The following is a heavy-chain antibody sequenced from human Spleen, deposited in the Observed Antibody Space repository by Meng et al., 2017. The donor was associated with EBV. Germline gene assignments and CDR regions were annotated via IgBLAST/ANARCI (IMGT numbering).Heavy chain of an antibody. CDR3: ASESGRGFTPDY. CDR1: GGTFRSDD. V-gene: IGHV1-69*01. D-gene: IGHD3-10*01. J-gene: IGHJ4*02. Sequence: VKFGAEVKKPGSSVKVSCKTSGGTFRSDDISWVRQGPGQGLEWMGGLIPMSGAPHYAQKFQDRVTITADESTSTHYMDLSGLRSEDTAVYYCASESGRGFTPDYWGQGTLVTVSS. CDR2: LIPMSGAP.